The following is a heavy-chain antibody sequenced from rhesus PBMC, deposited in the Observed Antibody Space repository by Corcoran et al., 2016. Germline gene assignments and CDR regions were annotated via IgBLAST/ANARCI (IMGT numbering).Heavy chain of an antibody. CDR1: GYSFTSYW. Sequence: EVQLVQSGAEVKRPGASLKNSWKTSGYSFTSYWISWVGQMPGKGLGWMGAIDPSDSDTRYSPSFQGQVTIPADKSISTTYLQWSSLKASDSATYYCAKGSYGLDSWGQGVVVTVSS. CDR2: IDPSDSDT. J-gene: IGHJ6*01. V-gene: IGHV5-2*01. CDR3: AKGSYGLDS.